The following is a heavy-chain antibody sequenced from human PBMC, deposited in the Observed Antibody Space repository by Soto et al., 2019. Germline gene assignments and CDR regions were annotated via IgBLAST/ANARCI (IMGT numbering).Heavy chain of an antibody. J-gene: IGHJ4*02. D-gene: IGHD3-22*01. Sequence: EVQLVASGGDLVQPGGSLRLSCAASGFTSSDHYVDWVRQAPGKGLEWVGRTRNKANSYTTEYAASVKARFTISRDDSRNSLYRQMNNLKPEDTAIYYCASSDSSGYFRYWGQGTLVTVSS. V-gene: IGHV3-72*01. CDR2: TRNKANSYTT. CDR3: ASSDSSGYFRY. CDR1: GFTSSDHY.